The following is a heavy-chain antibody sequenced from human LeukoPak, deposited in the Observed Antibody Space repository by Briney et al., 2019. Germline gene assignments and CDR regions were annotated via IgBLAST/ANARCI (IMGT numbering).Heavy chain of an antibody. J-gene: IGHJ6*02. CDR3: AQAYGSGSSYYYGMDV. Sequence: SETLSLTCTVSGASVSSNYWNWIRQPPGKGLEWIAYIHHSGNTNSNPSLKSRVTISVDTSKNQFSLKLTSVTAADTAVYYCAQAYGSGSSYYYGMDVWGQGTTVTVSS. CDR1: GASVSSNY. V-gene: IGHV4-59*02. CDR2: IHHSGNT. D-gene: IGHD3-10*01.